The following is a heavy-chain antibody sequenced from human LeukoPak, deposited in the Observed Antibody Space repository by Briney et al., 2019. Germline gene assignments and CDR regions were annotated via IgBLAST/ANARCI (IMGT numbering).Heavy chain of an antibody. Sequence: ASVKVSCKASGYTFTSYGISWVRQATGQGLEWMGWMNPNSGNTGYAQKFQGRVTMTRNTSISTAYMELSSLRSEDTAVYYCARGTRGKTGTTKYYFDYWGQGTLVTVSS. D-gene: IGHD1-1*01. CDR1: GYTFTSYG. J-gene: IGHJ4*02. CDR3: ARGTRGKTGTTKYYFDY. V-gene: IGHV1-8*02. CDR2: MNPNSGNT.